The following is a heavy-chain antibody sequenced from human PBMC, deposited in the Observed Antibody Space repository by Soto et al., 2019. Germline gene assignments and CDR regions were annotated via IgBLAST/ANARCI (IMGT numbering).Heavy chain of an antibody. J-gene: IGHJ4*02. CDR2: IYYSGST. CDR1: GGSVSSGSYY. Sequence: PSLTCTVSGGSVSSGSYYWSWIRQPPGKGLEWIGYIYYSGSTNYNPSLKSRVTISVDTSKNQFSLKLSSVTAADTAVYYCARVGYYGSGSYYNHGGFDYWGQGTLVTVSS. D-gene: IGHD3-10*01. CDR3: ARVGYYGSGSYYNHGGFDY. V-gene: IGHV4-61*01.